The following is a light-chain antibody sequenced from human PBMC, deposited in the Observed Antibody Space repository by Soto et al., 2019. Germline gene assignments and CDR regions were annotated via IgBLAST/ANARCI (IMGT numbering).Light chain of an antibody. CDR2: DAS. J-gene: IGKJ4*01. Sequence: DIQMTQSPSSLSASVGDRVTITCRASQEISNHLAWFQQKPGKPPKSLIHDASNLQSGVPSKFSGSGSGTDFTLTISSLQPEDFATYYCQQYHNYPVTFGGGTKVEIK. CDR3: QQYHNYPVT. CDR1: QEISNH. V-gene: IGKV1-16*02.